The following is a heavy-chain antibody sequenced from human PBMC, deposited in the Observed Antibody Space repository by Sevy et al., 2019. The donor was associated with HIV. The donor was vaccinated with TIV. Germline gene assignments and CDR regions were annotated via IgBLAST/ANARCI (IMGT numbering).Heavy chain of an antibody. CDR1: GFTFSSYS. CDR2: ISSSSSYI. J-gene: IGHJ4*02. V-gene: IGHV3-21*01. Sequence: GESLKISCAASGFTFSSYSMNWVRQAPGKGLEWVSSISSSSSYIYYADSVKGRFTISRDNAKNSLYLQMNSLRAEDTAVYYCARAPPGGTTNYWGQGTLVTVSS. CDR3: ARAPPGGTTNY. D-gene: IGHD3-16*01.